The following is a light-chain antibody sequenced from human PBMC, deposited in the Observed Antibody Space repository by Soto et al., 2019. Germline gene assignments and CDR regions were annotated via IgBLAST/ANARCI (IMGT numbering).Light chain of an antibody. CDR2: AAS. CDR3: QQWNSPPLT. V-gene: IGKV1-39*01. CDR1: QSISTY. Sequence: DIQMTQSPSSVSASVGDRVTITCRASQSISTYLDWYQQKPGKAPKLLIYAASSLQTGVPSRFSGSGSGTDFTLTISSLQPEDFATYYCQQWNSPPLTFGGGTKVEIK. J-gene: IGKJ4*02.